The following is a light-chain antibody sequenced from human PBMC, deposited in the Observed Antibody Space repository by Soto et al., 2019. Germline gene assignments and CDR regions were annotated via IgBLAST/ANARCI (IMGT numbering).Light chain of an antibody. V-gene: IGKV1-17*01. J-gene: IGKJ4*01. CDR2: AAS. Sequence: DLQMTQSPSSLSASVGDRITITCRAGRDIGRDLSWYQQKPGKAPTLLIYAASNLQSGVPSRFRGSRSGTEFTLTVSSLQPEDFATYYCQQFNNYPLTFGGGTKVDIK. CDR3: QQFNNYPLT. CDR1: RDIGRD.